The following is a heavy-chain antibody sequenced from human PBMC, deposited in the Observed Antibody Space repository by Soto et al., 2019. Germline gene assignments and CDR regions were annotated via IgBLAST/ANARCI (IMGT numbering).Heavy chain of an antibody. J-gene: IGHJ6*02. CDR3: ARAPAGDYTLYHYYTMDV. CDR1: GFTFSDHA. CDR2: VWFDGGNK. D-gene: IGHD4-17*01. Sequence: QVQLVASGGGVVQPGTSLRLSCEASGFTFSDHAMHWVRQAPGKGLEWVAVVWFDGGNKFYTDSVKGRFTISRDNSKIVLFLQMNSLRVVDTAVYYCARAPAGDYTLYHYYTMDVWGQGTLVTVSS. V-gene: IGHV3-33*01.